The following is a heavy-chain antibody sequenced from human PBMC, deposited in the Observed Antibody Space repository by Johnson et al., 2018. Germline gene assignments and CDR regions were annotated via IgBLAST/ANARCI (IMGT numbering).Heavy chain of an antibody. Sequence: VQLQESGGGLVQPGGSLRLSCAASGLTFSSYAMNWVRQAPGKGLEWVSATSGSGGGTFYAASVKGRFTISRDNAKNSLYLQRNSLRAEDTALYYCAKDNSYSGSLGAFDIWGQGTMVTVSS. D-gene: IGHD1-26*01. CDR3: AKDNSYSGSLGAFDI. CDR1: GLTFSSYA. V-gene: IGHV3-23*01. J-gene: IGHJ3*02. CDR2: TSGSGGGT.